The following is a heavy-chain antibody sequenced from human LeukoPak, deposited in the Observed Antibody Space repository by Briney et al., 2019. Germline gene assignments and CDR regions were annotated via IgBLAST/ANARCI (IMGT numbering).Heavy chain of an antibody. CDR2: ISSSSSTI. CDR1: GFTFSSYA. Sequence: GGSLRLSCAASGFTFSSYAMSWVRQAPGKGLEWVSYISSSSSTIYYADSVKGRFTISRDNAKNSLYLQMNSLRAEDTAVYYCVGVGSRERAVGYYYYMDVWGKGTTVTVSS. J-gene: IGHJ6*03. CDR3: VGVGSRERAVGYYYYMDV. D-gene: IGHD6-13*01. V-gene: IGHV3-48*01.